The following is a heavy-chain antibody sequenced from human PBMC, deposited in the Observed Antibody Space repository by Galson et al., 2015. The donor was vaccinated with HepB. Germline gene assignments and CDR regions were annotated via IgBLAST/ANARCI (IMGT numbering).Heavy chain of an antibody. CDR1: GFTFSSYS. Sequence: SLRLSCAASGFTFSSYSMSWVRQTPGKGLEWVSTISGSGGNTYYADSVKGRFTISRDSSKNTPYLQMNSLRAEDTAVYYCAKDGRQWLRPYYFDYWGQGTLVTVSS. V-gene: IGHV3-23*01. CDR2: ISGSGGNT. CDR3: AKDGRQWLRPYYFDY. D-gene: IGHD5-12*01. J-gene: IGHJ4*02.